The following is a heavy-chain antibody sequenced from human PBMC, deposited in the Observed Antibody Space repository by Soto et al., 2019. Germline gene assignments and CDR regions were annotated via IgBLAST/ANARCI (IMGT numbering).Heavy chain of an antibody. J-gene: IGHJ4*02. CDR1: GFTFSSYA. D-gene: IGHD3-10*01. CDR3: ATPVVLLWFGESPFDY. Sequence: EVQLLESGGGLVQPGGSLRLSCAASGFTFSSYAMSWVRQAPGKGLEWVSAISGSGGSTYYADSVKGRFTISRDNSKNTLYLQMNRLRAEDTAVYYCATPVVLLWFGESPFDYWGQGSLVTVSS. V-gene: IGHV3-23*01. CDR2: ISGSGGST.